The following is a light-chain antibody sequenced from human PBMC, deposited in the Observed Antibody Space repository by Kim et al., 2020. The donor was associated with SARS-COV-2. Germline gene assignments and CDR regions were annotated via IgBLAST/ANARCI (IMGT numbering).Light chain of an antibody. CDR2: DAS. CDR1: QSISTF. Sequence: DIQMAQSPSSLSASVGDRVTITCRASQSISTFLNWYQQTPEKAPRLLIYDASSLQTGVPSRFSGSGSGTDYTLTISSLRREDFATYYCQQSHSFPRTFGQGTKLEI. CDR3: QQSHSFPRT. J-gene: IGKJ2*02. V-gene: IGKV1-39*01.